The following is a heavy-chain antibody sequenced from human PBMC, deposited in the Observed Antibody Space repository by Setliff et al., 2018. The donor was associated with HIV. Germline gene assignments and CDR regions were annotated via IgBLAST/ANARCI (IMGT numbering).Heavy chain of an antibody. D-gene: IGHD1-26*01. CDR2: ITGTGTTV. J-gene: IGHJ4*02. V-gene: IGHV3-48*01. CDR3: ARDQLRIPGRWDFDF. CDR1: GFVFSDHS. Sequence: HPGGSLRLSCAASGFVFSDHSFHWVRQAPGQGLEWLSYITGTGTTVSYADSVRGRFIMSRDSVRNEVYLQIKRLRVEDTAVYYCARDQLRIPGRWDFDFWGQGTLVTVSS.